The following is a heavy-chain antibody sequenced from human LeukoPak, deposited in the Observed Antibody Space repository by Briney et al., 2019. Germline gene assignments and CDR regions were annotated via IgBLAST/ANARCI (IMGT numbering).Heavy chain of an antibody. V-gene: IGHV3-21*01. D-gene: IGHD5-24*01. J-gene: IGHJ6*02. CDR2: ISSSSSYI. CDR3: AREEEDQLQFWAYYYYYGMDV. Sequence: GGSLRLSCAASGFTFSSYSTNWVRQAPGKGLEWVSSISSSSSYIYYADSVKGRFTISRDNAKNSLYLQMNSLRAEDTAVYYCAREEEDQLQFWAYYYYYGMDVWGQGTTVTVSS. CDR1: GFTFSSYS.